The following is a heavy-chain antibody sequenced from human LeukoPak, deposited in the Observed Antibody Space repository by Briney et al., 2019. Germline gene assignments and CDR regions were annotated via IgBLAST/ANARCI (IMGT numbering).Heavy chain of an antibody. V-gene: IGHV3-23*01. D-gene: IGHD6-13*01. J-gene: IGHJ3*02. CDR3: ASHSSTPHGYDAFDI. Sequence: PGGSLRLSCAASGFTFSILDMSWVRQAPGKGLEWVSAISGNGGRTYYADSVKGRFTISRDNSKNTLYLQMNSLRAEDTAVYYCASHSSTPHGYDAFDIWGQGTMVTVSS. CDR1: GFTFSILD. CDR2: ISGNGGRT.